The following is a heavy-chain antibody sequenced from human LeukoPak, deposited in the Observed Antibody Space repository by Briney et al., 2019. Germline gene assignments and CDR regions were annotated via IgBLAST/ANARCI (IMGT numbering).Heavy chain of an antibody. J-gene: IGHJ4*02. D-gene: IGHD5-18*01. V-gene: IGHV3-7*01. Sequence: PGGSLRLSCAASGFTFSSYGMSWVRQAPGKGLEWVASIKTDGSEKYYVGSVKGRFTISRDNAKKSLYVQMNSLGAEDTAVYFCVRGGYRTLDYWGQGTLVTVSS. CDR3: VRGGYRTLDY. CDR1: GFTFSSYG. CDR2: IKTDGSEK.